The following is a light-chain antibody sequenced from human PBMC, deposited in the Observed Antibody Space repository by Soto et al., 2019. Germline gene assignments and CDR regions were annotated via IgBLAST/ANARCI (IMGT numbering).Light chain of an antibody. CDR2: QVS. Sequence: DVVMTQSPLSLPVTLGQPASISCRSSQSLVYSNGKTYLNWFLQRPGQSPRRLIYQVSNRDSGVPARFSGSGSGTDFTLKISRVEAEDVGIYYCMQGTHCPPTFGPGTKMDIK. J-gene: IGKJ3*01. V-gene: IGKV2-30*01. CDR3: MQGTHCPPT. CDR1: QSLVYSNGKTY.